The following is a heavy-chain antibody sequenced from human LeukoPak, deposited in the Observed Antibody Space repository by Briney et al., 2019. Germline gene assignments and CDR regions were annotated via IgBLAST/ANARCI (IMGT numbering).Heavy chain of an antibody. Sequence: PSETPSLTCTISRGAVSSSDSYWGWIRQPPGKGLGYIGSISYSGNTYDNPSLKSRVTISVDTSKNQFSLKLSSVPAAETAVYYCARHVRYSYGYVDYWGQGTLVTVSS. V-gene: IGHV4-39*01. CDR1: RGAVSSSDSY. CDR3: ARHVRYSYGYVDY. D-gene: IGHD5-18*01. CDR2: ISYSGNT. J-gene: IGHJ4*02.